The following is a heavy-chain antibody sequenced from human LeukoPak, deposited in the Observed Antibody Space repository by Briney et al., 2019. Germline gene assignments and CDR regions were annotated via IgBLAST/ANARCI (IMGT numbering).Heavy chain of an antibody. V-gene: IGHV4-59*01. CDR3: ARGTYTSSWYYDY. D-gene: IGHD6-13*01. J-gene: IGHJ4*02. CDR2: IHYSGST. CDR1: GDPISSYY. Sequence: SETLSLTCTVSGDPISSYYWSWIRQPPGKGLEWIGYIHYSGSTNSNPSLKSRVTLSVDTSKNQLSLRLSSVTAADTAVYYCARGTYTSSWYYDYWGQGTLVTVSS.